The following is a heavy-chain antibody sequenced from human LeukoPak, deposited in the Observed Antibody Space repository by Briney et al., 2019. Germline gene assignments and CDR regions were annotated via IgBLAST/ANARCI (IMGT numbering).Heavy chain of an antibody. CDR3: ARGGDRRGFDY. J-gene: IGHJ4*02. CDR2: IYDSGTT. D-gene: IGHD1-14*01. CDR1: AGSISNGGYY. Sequence: SETLSLTCTVSAGSISNGGYYWSWIRQHPGKGLEWIGYIYDSGTTYYNPALQSRVTISVDTSDNKFSLKLRSLTAADTAVYYCARGGDRRGFDYWGEGTLVTVSS. V-gene: IGHV4-31*03.